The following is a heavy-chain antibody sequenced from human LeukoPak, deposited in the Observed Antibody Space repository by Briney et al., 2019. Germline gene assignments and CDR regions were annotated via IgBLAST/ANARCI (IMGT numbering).Heavy chain of an antibody. CDR1: GFTFSRYW. D-gene: IGHD6-19*01. CDR2: ISPDGSTT. Sequence: GGSLRLSCAASGFTFSRYWMHWVRQAPGKGLMWVSRISPDGSTTLYADSVKGRFTISRDNAKNTLYLQMNSLKTEDTAVYYCNKCFGSGWYRYYFDYWGQGTLVTVSS. J-gene: IGHJ4*02. CDR3: NKCFGSGWYRYYFDY. V-gene: IGHV3-74*03.